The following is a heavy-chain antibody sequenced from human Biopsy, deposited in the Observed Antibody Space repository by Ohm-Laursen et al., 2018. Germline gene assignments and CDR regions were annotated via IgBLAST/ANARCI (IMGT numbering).Heavy chain of an antibody. CDR3: AADINVWNVNY. D-gene: IGHD1-1*01. Sequence: ASVKVSCKVSGYTLTALSMHWVRQAPGRGLEWMGGFAPENGKTIYAQKFQGRITMTEDTSTSTAYMEVWRLRSDDTAVYYCAADINVWNVNYWGQGTQVIVSS. J-gene: IGHJ4*02. CDR2: FAPENGKT. V-gene: IGHV1-24*01. CDR1: GYTLTALS.